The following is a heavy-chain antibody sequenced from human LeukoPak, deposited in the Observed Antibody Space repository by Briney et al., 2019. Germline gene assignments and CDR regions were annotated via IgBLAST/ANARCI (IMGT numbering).Heavy chain of an antibody. D-gene: IGHD3-3*01. Sequence: TPSETLSLTCTVSGGSISSSSYYWGWVRQPPGKGLEWIGSIYYSGSTYYNPSLKSRVTISVDTSKNQFSLKLSSVTAADTAVYYCARYYDFWSGYYAWFDYWGQGTLVTVSS. CDR1: GGSISSSSYY. J-gene: IGHJ4*02. CDR2: IYYSGST. V-gene: IGHV4-39*01. CDR3: ARYYDFWSGYYAWFDY.